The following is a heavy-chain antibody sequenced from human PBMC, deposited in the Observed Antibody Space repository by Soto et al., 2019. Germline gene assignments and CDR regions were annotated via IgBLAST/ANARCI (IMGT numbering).Heavy chain of an antibody. CDR2: INHSGST. D-gene: IGHD3-3*01. V-gene: IGHV4-34*01. Sequence: SETLSLTYAVCGGSFSGYYWSWIRQPPGKGLEWIGEINHSGSTNYNPSLKSRVTISVDTSKNQFSLKLSSVTAADTAVYYCARGYYDFWSGYSLGPDYWGQGTLVT. CDR1: GGSFSGYY. J-gene: IGHJ4*02. CDR3: ARGYYDFWSGYSLGPDY.